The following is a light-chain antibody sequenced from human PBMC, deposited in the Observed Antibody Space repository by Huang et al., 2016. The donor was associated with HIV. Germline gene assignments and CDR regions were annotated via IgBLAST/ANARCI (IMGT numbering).Light chain of an antibody. CDR1: QSLLHSNGYNY. Sequence: DIVMTQSPLSLPVTPGEPASISCKSSQSLLHSNGYNYLDWYLQKPGQSPQLLISLGSNRASGVPDRVSGSGSGTDFTLKISRVEAEDVGVYYCMQALETPITFGQGTRLEIK. CDR2: LGS. V-gene: IGKV2-28*01. CDR3: MQALETPIT. J-gene: IGKJ5*01.